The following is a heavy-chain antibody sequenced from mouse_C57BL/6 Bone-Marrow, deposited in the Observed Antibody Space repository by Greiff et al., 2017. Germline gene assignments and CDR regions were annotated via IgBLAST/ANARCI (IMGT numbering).Heavy chain of an antibody. V-gene: IGHV1-18*01. CDR3: ARGEFITTMDY. J-gene: IGHJ4*01. Sequence: EVQLQQSGPELVKPGASVKIPCKASGYTFTDYNMDWVKQRHGQSLEWIGDINPNNGGTIYNQKFKGKATLTVDKSSSTAYVELRSLTSEDTAVYDCARGEFITTMDYWGQGTSVTVSS. D-gene: IGHD1-1*01. CDR1: GYTFTDYN. CDR2: INPNNGGT.